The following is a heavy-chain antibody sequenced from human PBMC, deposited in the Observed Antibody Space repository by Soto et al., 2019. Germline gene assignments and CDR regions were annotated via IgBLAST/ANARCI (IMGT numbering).Heavy chain of an antibody. D-gene: IGHD3-10*01. V-gene: IGHV3-11*01. CDR2: IGATGSPI. J-gene: IGHJ6*02. Sequence: QMQLVQSGGGLVKPGGSLRLSCAASGFTFSNYYMSWIQQAPGKGLEWVSYIGATGSPIYLGDSVKGRFSISRDNATNSFYLHMNSLRGDDTAVYYCARGTYGMDVWGQGTTVTVSS. CDR1: GFTFSNYY. CDR3: ARGTYGMDV.